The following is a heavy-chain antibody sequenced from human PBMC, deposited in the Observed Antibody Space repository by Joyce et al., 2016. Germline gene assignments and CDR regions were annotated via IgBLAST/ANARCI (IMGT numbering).Heavy chain of an antibody. Sequence: VQLVESGGGLVQPGESLRLSCGVSGLNFRTTWMSWVRQAPGKGLEWIGRIKSKKDGGTLDYIETVKGRFTLSRDDSTNTVYLQMDSLKIEDTAMYYCTTDPRYWGRGTLVTVSS. V-gene: IGHV3-15*01. CDR1: GLNFRTTW. CDR3: TTDPRY. J-gene: IGHJ4*02. CDR2: IKSKKDGGTL.